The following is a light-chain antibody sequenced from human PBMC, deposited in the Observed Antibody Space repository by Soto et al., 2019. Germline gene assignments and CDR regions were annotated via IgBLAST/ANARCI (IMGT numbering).Light chain of an antibody. CDR1: QTFSRI. V-gene: IGKV3-15*01. Sequence: EMVLTQSPATLSVSLGETATLSCRTSQTFSRILAWYQHKPGQPPRLLIYAASTRVTGIPARFSGSRSGSEFTLTISSVQSEDCAVHYCHQYNYWPPETFGQGTKVEIK. CDR3: HQYNYWPPET. J-gene: IGKJ1*01. CDR2: AAS.